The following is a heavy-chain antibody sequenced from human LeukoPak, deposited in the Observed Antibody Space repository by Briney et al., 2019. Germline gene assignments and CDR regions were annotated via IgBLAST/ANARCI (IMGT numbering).Heavy chain of an antibody. CDR1: GFTVSSYY. Sequence: PGGSLRLSCAASGFTVSSYYMSWVRQAPGKGLEWVANIKQDGSEKYYVDSVKGRFTISRDNAKNSLYLQMNSLRAEDTAVYYCARDGLVCSGGSCYSDYWGQGTLVTVSS. V-gene: IGHV3-7*03. J-gene: IGHJ4*02. CDR3: ARDGLVCSGGSCYSDY. CDR2: IKQDGSEK. D-gene: IGHD2-15*01.